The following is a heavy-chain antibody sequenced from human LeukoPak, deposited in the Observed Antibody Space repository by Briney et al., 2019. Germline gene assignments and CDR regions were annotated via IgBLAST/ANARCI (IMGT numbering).Heavy chain of an antibody. CDR1: GFPFSSYE. Sequence: GGSLRLSCAASGFPFSSYEMNWVRQAPGKGLEWVSYISTSGGTIYYAASVKARFTISRDNAQNSLYLQMNSLRAEDTAVYYCARGPGYSYGYSYWGQGTLVTVSS. J-gene: IGHJ4*02. V-gene: IGHV3-48*03. D-gene: IGHD5-18*01. CDR3: ARGPGYSYGYSY. CDR2: ISTSGGTI.